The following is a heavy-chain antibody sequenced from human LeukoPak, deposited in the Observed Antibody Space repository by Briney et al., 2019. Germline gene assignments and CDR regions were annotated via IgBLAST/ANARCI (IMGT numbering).Heavy chain of an antibody. CDR3: AKDKMELPYYFDY. V-gene: IGHV3-23*01. D-gene: IGHD1-7*01. J-gene: IGHJ4*02. Sequence: GGSLRLSCAASGFTFSNYAMSWVRQAPGKGLEWVSAISGSGGSTYYADSVKGRFTISRDNSKNTLYLQMNSLRAEDTAVYYCAKDKMELPYYFDYWGQGIPVTVSS. CDR2: ISGSGGST. CDR1: GFTFSNYA.